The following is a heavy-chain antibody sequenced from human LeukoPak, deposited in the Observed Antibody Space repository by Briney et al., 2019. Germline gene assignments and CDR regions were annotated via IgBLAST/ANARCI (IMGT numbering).Heavy chain of an antibody. J-gene: IGHJ4*02. D-gene: IGHD3-10*01. CDR2: VYHSGST. CDR3: ARVTYYYGSGSLDY. CDR1: GDSLVSGHY. Sequence: SGTLSLTCTVSGDSLVSGHYWGWIRQPPGQGLEWVGSVYHSGSTYYNPSLKSRVTISVDTSKNQFSLKLSSVTAADTAVYYCARVTYYYGSGSLDYWGQGTLVTVSS. V-gene: IGHV4-38-2*02.